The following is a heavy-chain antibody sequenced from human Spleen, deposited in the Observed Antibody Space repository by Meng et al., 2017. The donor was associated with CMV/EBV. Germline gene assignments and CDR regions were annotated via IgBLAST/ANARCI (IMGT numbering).Heavy chain of an antibody. D-gene: IGHD3-16*01. CDR3: AREDPRGGGAPIGGYYFDH. CDR1: FSNDA. CDR2: IIPILDVI. V-gene: IGHV1-69*10. Sequence: FSNDAVNWVRQAPGQGLEWMGVIIPILDVIHYAQKFQGRITITADRSTRTAYMELSSLRSEDTAIYYCAREDPRGGGAPIGGYYFDHWGQGTLVTVSS. J-gene: IGHJ4*02.